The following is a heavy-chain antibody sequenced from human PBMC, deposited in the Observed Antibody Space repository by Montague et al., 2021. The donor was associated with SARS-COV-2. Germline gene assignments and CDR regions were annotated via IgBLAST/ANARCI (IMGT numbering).Heavy chain of an antibody. Sequence: TLSLTCTVSGGSISSGGYYWSWIRQPPGKGLEWIGYIYYSGSTYYNPSLKSRVTISVDTSKNQFSLKLSSVTAADTAVYYCARVQGITMIVEVIGAFDIWGQWTMVTVSS. CDR3: ARVQGITMIVEVIGAFDI. J-gene: IGHJ3*02. CDR1: GGSISSGGYY. CDR2: IYYSGST. D-gene: IGHD3-22*01. V-gene: IGHV4-31*03.